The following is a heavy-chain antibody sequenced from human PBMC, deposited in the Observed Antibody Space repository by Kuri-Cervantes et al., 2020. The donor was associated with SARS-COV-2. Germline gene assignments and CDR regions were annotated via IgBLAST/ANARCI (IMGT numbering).Heavy chain of an antibody. D-gene: IGHD2-2*02. Sequence: SVKVSCKASGLTFSSYAISWVRQAPGQGLEWMGGIIPIFGTANYAQKFQGRVTITTDESTSTAYMELSSLRSEDTAVYYCARDRSPGQLLYSAFRWFDPWGQGTLVTVSS. J-gene: IGHJ5*02. CDR1: GLTFSSYA. CDR2: IIPIFGTA. CDR3: ARDRSPGQLLYSAFRWFDP. V-gene: IGHV1-69*05.